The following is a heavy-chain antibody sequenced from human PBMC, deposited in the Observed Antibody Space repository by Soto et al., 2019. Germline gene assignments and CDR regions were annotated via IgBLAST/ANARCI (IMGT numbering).Heavy chain of an antibody. Sequence: SVKVSCKASGGNFITDAFNWVRQAPGQGLDWMGGIVPIYETPNYAQKFQGRVSIIADKSTSTVYLELTSLRSEDTAVYFCARXEAYTSSSKTYYYGMDVWGQGTTVTVSS. CDR1: GGNFITDA. V-gene: IGHV1-69*06. D-gene: IGHD6-6*01. J-gene: IGHJ6*02. CDR3: ARXEAYTSSSKTYYYGMDV. CDR2: IVPIYETP.